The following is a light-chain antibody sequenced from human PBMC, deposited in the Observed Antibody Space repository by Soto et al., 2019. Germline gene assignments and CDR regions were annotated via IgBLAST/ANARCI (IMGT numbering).Light chain of an antibody. J-gene: IGKJ5*01. CDR2: GTS. Sequence: EIVLTQSPGTVSFSPGESVTLSCRASQSISNTPFAWYQQKPGQAPRLLIHGTSNRATGIPDRFSGSGSGTDFTLTFSRLEPEDLATYYWQQLNSYPITFGQGTRLEIK. CDR3: QQLNSYPIT. V-gene: IGKV3-20*01. CDR1: QSISNTP.